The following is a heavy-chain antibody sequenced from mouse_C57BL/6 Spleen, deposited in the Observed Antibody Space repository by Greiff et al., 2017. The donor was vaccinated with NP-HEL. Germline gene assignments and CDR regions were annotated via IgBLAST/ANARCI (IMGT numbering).Heavy chain of an antibody. Sequence: EVQLVESGEGLVKPGGSLKLSCAASGFTFSSYAMSWVRQTPEKRLEWVAYISSGGDYIYYADTVKGRFTISRDNARNTLYLQMSSLKSEDTAMYYCTRDRGGMNYFDYWGQGTTLTVSS. CDR2: ISSGGDYI. CDR3: TRDRGGMNYFDY. J-gene: IGHJ2*01. V-gene: IGHV5-9-1*02. CDR1: GFTFSSYA.